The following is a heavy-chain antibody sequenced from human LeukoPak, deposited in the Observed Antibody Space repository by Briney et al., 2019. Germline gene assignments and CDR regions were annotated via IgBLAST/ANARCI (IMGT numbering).Heavy chain of an antibody. D-gene: IGHD3-3*01. Sequence: NPSETLSLTCAVYGGSFSGYYWSWIRQPPGKGLEWIGEINHSGSTNYNPSLKSRVTISVDTSKNQFSLKLSSVTAADTAVYYCARLLAYYDFWSGYSHYYGMDVWGQGTTVTVSS. V-gene: IGHV4-34*01. J-gene: IGHJ6*02. CDR2: INHSGST. CDR3: ARLLAYYDFWSGYSHYYGMDV. CDR1: GGSFSGYY.